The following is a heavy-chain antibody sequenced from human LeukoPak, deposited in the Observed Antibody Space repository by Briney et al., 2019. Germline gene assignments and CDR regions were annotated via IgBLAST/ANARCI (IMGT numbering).Heavy chain of an antibody. CDR2: ISWNSGSI. Sequence: GRSLRLSCAGSGFIFNNYAMHWVRQPPGKGLEWVSGISWNSGSIDYADSVKGRFTISRDNAKNSLYLQMNSLRAEDTALYYCAKGSYYGSGSYRFDLWGRGTLVTVSS. D-gene: IGHD3-10*01. V-gene: IGHV3-9*01. CDR1: GFIFNNYA. J-gene: IGHJ2*01. CDR3: AKGSYYGSGSYRFDL.